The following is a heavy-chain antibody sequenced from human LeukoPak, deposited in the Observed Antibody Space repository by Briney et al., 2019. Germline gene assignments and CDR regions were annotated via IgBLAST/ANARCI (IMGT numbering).Heavy chain of an antibody. D-gene: IGHD3-16*01. Sequence: SGGSLTLSCAASGSIFSSYAMSWVREAPARGLEWVSSLRGNGDTFYADSVKGRFTLSRDDSRNTEYLQLNNLRVEDTAVYYCAKASWVSSADAVLWGQGTVVTVSS. CDR1: GSIFSSYA. CDR3: AKASWVSSADAVL. CDR2: LRGNGDT. V-gene: IGHV3-23*01. J-gene: IGHJ4*02.